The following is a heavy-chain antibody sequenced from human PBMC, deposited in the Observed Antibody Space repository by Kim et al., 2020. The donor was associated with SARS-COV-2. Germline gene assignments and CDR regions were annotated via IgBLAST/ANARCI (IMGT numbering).Heavy chain of an antibody. J-gene: IGHJ1*01. Sequence: PSLKSRVTISVDTSKNQFSLKLSSVTAADTAVYYCARGRSIAAAGTVPRHWGQGTLVTVSS. V-gene: IGHV4-34*01. CDR3: ARGRSIAAAGTVPRH. D-gene: IGHD6-13*01.